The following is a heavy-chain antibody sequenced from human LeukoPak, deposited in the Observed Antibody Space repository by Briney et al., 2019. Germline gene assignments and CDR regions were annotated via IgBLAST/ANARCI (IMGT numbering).Heavy chain of an antibody. V-gene: IGHV3-23*01. Sequence: PGGSLRLSCAASGFTFSSYAMSWVRQAPGKGLEWVSAISGSGGSTYYADSVKGRFTISRDNSKNTLYLQMNSLRAEDTALYYCAKGWRWLQSPLDYWGQGTLLTVSS. J-gene: IGHJ4*02. CDR2: ISGSGGST. CDR1: GFTFSSYA. CDR3: AKGWRWLQSPLDY. D-gene: IGHD5-24*01.